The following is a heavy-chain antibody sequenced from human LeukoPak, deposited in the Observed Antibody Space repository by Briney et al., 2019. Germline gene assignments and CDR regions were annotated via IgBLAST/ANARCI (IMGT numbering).Heavy chain of an antibody. V-gene: IGHV3-23*01. CDR3: AREPYSNYYYYGMDV. J-gene: IGHJ6*02. Sequence: GGSLRLSCAASGFTFSSYVMSWVRQAPGKGLEWVSSISNSGGSTYYADSVKGRFTISRDNSKNTLYLQMNSLRAEDTAVYYCAREPYSNYYYYGMDVWGQGTTVTVSS. D-gene: IGHD4-11*01. CDR2: ISNSGGST. CDR1: GFTFSSYV.